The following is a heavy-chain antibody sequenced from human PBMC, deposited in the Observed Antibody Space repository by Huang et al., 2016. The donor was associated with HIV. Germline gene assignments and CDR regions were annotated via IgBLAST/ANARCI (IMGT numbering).Heavy chain of an antibody. CDR3: ARQGGDCTSISCYLSWFDP. Sequence: QLQLQESGPGLVKPSQNLSLTCTVFGGSVCSRNYYWAWLRQTPGKGLEWFGSIHHRGTAYSNRSLKSRVSMIVDKSKNQFSLEVTSATAADSAIYYCARQGGDCTSISCYLSWFDPWGQGTLVTVSS. D-gene: IGHD2-2*01. V-gene: IGHV4-39*01. J-gene: IGHJ5*02. CDR1: GGSVCSRNYY. CDR2: IHHRGTA.